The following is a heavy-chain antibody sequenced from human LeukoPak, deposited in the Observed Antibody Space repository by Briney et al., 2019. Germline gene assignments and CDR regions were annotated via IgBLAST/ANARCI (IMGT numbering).Heavy chain of an antibody. CDR3: ARLWFGESSDV. D-gene: IGHD3-10*01. CDR2: ISSGDTT. Sequence: GGSLRLSCAASGFTFSSYEMNWVRQTPGKGLEWVSYISSGDTTYYADSVKGRFTISRDNAKNSLYLQMNSLRAEDTAVYYCARLWFGESSDVWGQGTTVTVSS. V-gene: IGHV3-48*03. J-gene: IGHJ6*02. CDR1: GFTFSSYE.